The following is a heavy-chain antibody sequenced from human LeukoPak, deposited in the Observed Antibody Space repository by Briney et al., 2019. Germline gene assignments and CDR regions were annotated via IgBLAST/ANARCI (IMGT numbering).Heavy chain of an antibody. CDR2: INHSGST. D-gene: IGHD3-3*01. J-gene: IGHJ2*01. V-gene: IGHV4-34*01. CDR1: GGSFSGYY. CDR3: ARGLEVTRYFDL. Sequence: SETLSLTCAVYGGSFSGYYWSWIRQPPGKGLEWIGEINHSGSTNYNPSLKSRVTTSVDTSKNQFSLKLSSVTAADTAVYYCARGLEVTRYFDLWGRGTLVTVSS.